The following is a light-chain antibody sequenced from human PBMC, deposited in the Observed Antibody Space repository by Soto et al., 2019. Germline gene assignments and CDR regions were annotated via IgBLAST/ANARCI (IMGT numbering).Light chain of an antibody. CDR2: KAS. V-gene: IGKV1-5*03. CDR3: QQYYTYRT. J-gene: IGKJ1*01. CDR1: QSISSW. Sequence: DIQMTQSPSTLSASVGDRVTITCPASQSISSWMAWYQQKPGRAPKLLIYKASTLESGVPSRFSGSGSGTEFTLTISSLQPDDFASYYCQQYYTYRTFGQGTKVDIK.